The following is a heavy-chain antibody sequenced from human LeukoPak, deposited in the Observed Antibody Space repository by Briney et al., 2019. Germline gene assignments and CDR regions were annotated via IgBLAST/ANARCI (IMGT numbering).Heavy chain of an antibody. CDR2: ISAYNGNT. D-gene: IGHD2-2*01. Sequence: ASVKVSCKASGYTFTGYYMHWVRQAPGQGLEWMGWISAYNGNTNYAQKLQGRVTMTTDTSTSTAYMELRSLRSGDTAVYYCARDYCSSTSCYPRGYWGQGTLVTVSS. J-gene: IGHJ4*02. CDR3: ARDYCSSTSCYPRGY. CDR1: GYTFTGYY. V-gene: IGHV1-18*04.